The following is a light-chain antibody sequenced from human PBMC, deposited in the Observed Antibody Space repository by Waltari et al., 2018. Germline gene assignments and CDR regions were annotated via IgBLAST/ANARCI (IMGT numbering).Light chain of an antibody. CDR2: DVS. V-gene: IGLV2-14*01. CDR3: SSYVSGSTLKM. CDR1: NNDIGGYDY. Sequence: QSALTQPASVSGSPGQSITISCTGTNNDIGGYDYVSWYQQHPGKAPKLFIYDVSDRPSGVSIRFSGSKSGNTASLTISGLQTEDEADYYCSSYVSGSTLKMFGGGTKLTVL. J-gene: IGLJ3*02.